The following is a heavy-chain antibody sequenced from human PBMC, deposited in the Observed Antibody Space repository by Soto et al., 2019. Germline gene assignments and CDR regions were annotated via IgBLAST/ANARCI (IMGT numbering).Heavy chain of an antibody. D-gene: IGHD3-22*01. CDR1: GYTFNRYA. CDR2: ISAYNGNT. V-gene: IGHV1-18*01. J-gene: IGHJ4*02. CDR3: ARLYYYDSSGYYYVEDF. Sequence: QVQLVQSGAEVKKPGASVKVSCKASGYTFNRYAISWVRQAPGQGLEWMGWISAYNGNTNYAQKLQGIVTMTTDTSTSTADMELRSLRSDDTAVYYCARLYYYDSSGYYYVEDFWGQGTLVTVSS.